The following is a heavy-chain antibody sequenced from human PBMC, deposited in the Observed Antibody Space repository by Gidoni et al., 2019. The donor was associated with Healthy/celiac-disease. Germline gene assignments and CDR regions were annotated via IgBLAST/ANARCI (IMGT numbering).Heavy chain of an antibody. Sequence: EVQLVESGGSVVRPGGSLRLSCAASGFPFDDYGMSWVRQAPGKGLEWVSGINWNGCSTGYADSVKGRFTISRDNAKNSLYLQMNSLRAEDTALYYCARDREAVAGIPVYFDYWGQGTLVTVSS. CDR3: ARDREAVAGIPVYFDY. D-gene: IGHD6-19*01. J-gene: IGHJ4*02. V-gene: IGHV3-20*04. CDR2: INWNGCST. CDR1: GFPFDDYG.